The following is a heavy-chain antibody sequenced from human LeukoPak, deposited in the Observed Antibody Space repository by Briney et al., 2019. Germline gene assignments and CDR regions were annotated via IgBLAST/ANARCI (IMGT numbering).Heavy chain of an antibody. CDR1: GGSISSGGYY. V-gene: IGHV4-31*03. Sequence: SETLSLTCTVSGGSISSGGYYWSWIRQHPGKGLEWIGYIYYSGSTYYNPSLKSRVTISADTSQNQFTLKLSSVTAADTAVYYCARHGYDFWSGFYPYFDYWGQGTLVTVSS. D-gene: IGHD3-3*01. CDR3: ARHGYDFWSGFYPYFDY. CDR2: IYYSGST. J-gene: IGHJ4*02.